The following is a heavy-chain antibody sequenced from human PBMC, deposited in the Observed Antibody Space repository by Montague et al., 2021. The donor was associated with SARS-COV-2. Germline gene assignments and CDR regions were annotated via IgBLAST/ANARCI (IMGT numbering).Heavy chain of an antibody. CDR2: ISPHTAKT. CDR3: ARECGGGSCYYLN. D-gene: IGHD2-15*01. J-gene: IGHJ4*02. CDR1: GYPFTYYG. Sequence: SVKVSFKASGYPFTYYGISWVRQAPGQGLEWVGWISPHTAKTNFAQQFQDRVNMTTDTSTSTAYMELRSLRSDDTAVYYCARECGGGSCYYLNWGQGTLVTVSS. V-gene: IGHV1-18*01.